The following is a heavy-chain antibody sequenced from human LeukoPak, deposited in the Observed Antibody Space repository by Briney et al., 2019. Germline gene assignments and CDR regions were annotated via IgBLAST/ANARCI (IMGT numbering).Heavy chain of an antibody. Sequence: GGSLRLSCTASGFTFSGYSMNWIRQAPGKGLEWVSSFGTRSTSIYHTGSVKGRFAISRDNAKNSLYLQMNSLRAEGTALYYCAREVSEGFDFWGQGTLVTVSS. D-gene: IGHD3-22*01. CDR1: GFTFSGYS. CDR3: AREVSEGFDF. CDR2: FGTRSTSI. J-gene: IGHJ4*02. V-gene: IGHV3-21*01.